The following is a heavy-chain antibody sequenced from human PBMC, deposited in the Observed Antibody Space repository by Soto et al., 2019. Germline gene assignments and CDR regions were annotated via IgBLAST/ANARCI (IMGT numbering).Heavy chain of an antibody. CDR3: ARDGFRGGSCYPVTPRAPESSTP. D-gene: IGHD2-15*01. CDR2: IIPILGIA. V-gene: IGHV1-69*04. CDR1: GGTFSSYT. J-gene: IGHJ4*02. Sequence: GASVKVSCKASGGTFSSYTISWVRQAPGQGLEWMGRIIPILGIANYAQKFQGRVTITADKSTSTAYMELSSLRSEDTAVYYCARDGFRGGSCYPVTPRAPESSTPGGRETRVTVSS.